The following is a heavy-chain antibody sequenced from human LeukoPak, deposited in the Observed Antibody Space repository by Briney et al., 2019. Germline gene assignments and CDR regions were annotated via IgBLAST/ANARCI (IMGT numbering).Heavy chain of an antibody. CDR2: IYYGGST. CDR3: ARLPIDNSGYYRYYFDY. CDR1: GGSISSSSYY. J-gene: IGHJ4*02. D-gene: IGHD3-22*01. V-gene: IGHV4-39*01. Sequence: SETLSLTCTVSGGSISSSSYYWGWIRQPPGKGLEWIGNIYYGGSTYYNPSLKSRVTISVDTSKNQFSLKLSSVTAADTAVYYCARLPIDNSGYYRYYFDYWGQGTLVTVSS.